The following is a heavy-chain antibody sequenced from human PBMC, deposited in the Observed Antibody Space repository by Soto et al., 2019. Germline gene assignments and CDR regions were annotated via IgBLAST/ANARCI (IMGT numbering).Heavy chain of an antibody. CDR3: TKDSLWGIISPTHDH. Sequence: GGSLRLSCAVSGFTFRSSPMSWVRRAPGKGLEWVSGINGGDDSEHYVDSVRGRFTIIRDNSKNLLLLQMNSLRVEDTAIYYCTKDSLWGIISPTHDHWDQGTQVTVSS. V-gene: IGHV3-23*01. CDR1: GFTFRSSP. J-gene: IGHJ4*02. CDR2: INGGDDSE. D-gene: IGHD3-16*01.